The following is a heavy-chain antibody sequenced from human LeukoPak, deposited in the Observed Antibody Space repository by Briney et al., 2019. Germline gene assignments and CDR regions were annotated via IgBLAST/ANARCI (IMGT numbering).Heavy chain of an antibody. CDR1: GFTFSSYG. CDR3: AELGITMIGGV. Sequence: PGGSLRLSCAASGFTFSSYGMSWVRQAPGKGLEWVSAISTSRNYIYYADSVTGRFTISRDNAKNSLYLQMNSLRAEDTAVYYCAELGITMIGGVWGKGTTVTISS. V-gene: IGHV3-21*01. CDR2: ISTSRNYI. D-gene: IGHD3-10*02. J-gene: IGHJ6*04.